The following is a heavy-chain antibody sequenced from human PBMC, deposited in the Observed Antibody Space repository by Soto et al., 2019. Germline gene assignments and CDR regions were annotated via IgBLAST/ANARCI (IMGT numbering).Heavy chain of an antibody. Sequence: GGSLRLSCAASGFTFSSYXMNXXRQAPGKGLEWVSSIGSSSSYIDYADSVKGRFTISRDNAKNSLYLQMNSLRAEDTAVYYCASQKRLNYYYYYMDVWGKGTTVTVSS. CDR3: ASQKRLNYYYYYMDV. V-gene: IGHV3-21*01. CDR1: GFTFSSYX. CDR2: IGSSSSYI. D-gene: IGHD3-22*01. J-gene: IGHJ6*03.